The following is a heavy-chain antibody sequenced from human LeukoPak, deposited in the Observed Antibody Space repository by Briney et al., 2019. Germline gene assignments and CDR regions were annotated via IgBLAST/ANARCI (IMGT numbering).Heavy chain of an antibody. Sequence: PSETLSLTCTVSGGSISSGSYYWSWIRQPAGKGLEWIGRIYTSGSTNYNPSLKSRVTISVDTSKNQFSLKLSSVTAADTAVYYCAREYGSGFGDPNFDYWGQGTLVTVSS. CDR1: GGSISSGSYY. CDR3: AREYGSGFGDPNFDY. J-gene: IGHJ4*02. D-gene: IGHD3-10*01. V-gene: IGHV4-61*02. CDR2: IYTSGST.